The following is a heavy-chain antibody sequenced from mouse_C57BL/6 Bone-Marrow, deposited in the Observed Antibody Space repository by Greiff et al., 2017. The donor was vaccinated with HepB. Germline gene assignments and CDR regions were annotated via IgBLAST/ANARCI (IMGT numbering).Heavy chain of an antibody. CDR1: VFNIKDDY. J-gene: IGHJ3*01. D-gene: IGHD1-1*01. CDR2: IDPENGDT. Sequence: EVQLQQSGAELVRPGASVKLSCTASVFNIKDDYMHWVKQRPEQGLEWIGWIDPENGDTEYASKFQGKATITADTSSNTAYLQLSSLTSEDTAVYYCTTSYGSSSAYWGQGTLVTVSA. CDR3: TTSYGSSSAY. V-gene: IGHV14-4*01.